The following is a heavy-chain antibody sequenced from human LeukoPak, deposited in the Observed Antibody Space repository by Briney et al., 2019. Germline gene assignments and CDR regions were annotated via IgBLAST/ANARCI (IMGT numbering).Heavy chain of an antibody. V-gene: IGHV3-74*01. CDR2: IISDGSST. Sequence: GGSLRLSCAASGFTFNRFWMHWVRQAPGKGLVWVSRIISDGSSTNYADSVKGRFTISRDNAKNTLYLRMNSLRAEDTALYYCAREDVDITVATSGAFDIWGQGTMVTVSS. D-gene: IGHD6-19*01. J-gene: IGHJ3*02. CDR3: AREDVDITVATSGAFDI. CDR1: GFTFNRFW.